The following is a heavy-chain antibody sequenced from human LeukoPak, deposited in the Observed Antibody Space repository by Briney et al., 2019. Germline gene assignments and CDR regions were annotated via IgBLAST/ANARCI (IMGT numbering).Heavy chain of an antibody. CDR2: ISYDGSNK. D-gene: IGHD3-10*01. Sequence: GGSLRLSCAASGFTFSSYAMHWVRQAPGKGLEWVAVISYDGSNKYYADSVKGRFTISRDNSKNTLYLQMNSLRLEDTAVYYCARRQEKFGELLAIDYWGQGALVTVSS. CDR1: GFTFSSYA. V-gene: IGHV3-30-3*01. J-gene: IGHJ4*02. CDR3: ARRQEKFGELLAIDY.